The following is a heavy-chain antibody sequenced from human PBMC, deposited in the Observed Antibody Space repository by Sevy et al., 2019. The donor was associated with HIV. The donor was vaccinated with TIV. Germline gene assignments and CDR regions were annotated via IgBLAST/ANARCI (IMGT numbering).Heavy chain of an antibody. D-gene: IGHD6-19*01. V-gene: IGHV3-7*01. CDR3: ARELWLGEY. Sequence: GGSLRLSCAASGFSFSDYYMGWVRQAPGKGLEWVANIKQDGSQRYYVDSVKGRFTISRDNAKNSVYLQMNRLRVDDTAVYYCARELWLGEYWGQGTLVTVSS. CDR1: GFSFSDYY. CDR2: IKQDGSQR. J-gene: IGHJ4*02.